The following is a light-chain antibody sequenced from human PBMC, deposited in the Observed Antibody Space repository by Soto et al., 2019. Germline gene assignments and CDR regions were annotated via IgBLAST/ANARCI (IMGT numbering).Light chain of an antibody. CDR3: QKYDSAPWT. V-gene: IGKV1-27*01. CDR1: QGIGTS. Sequence: IQMTQSPSSLSASVGDRVIITCRASQGIGTSLAWYQQKAGRDPKLLMHSASTLLSGVPSRFSGSGSGTDFTLTISSLQPEDVATYYCQKYDSAPWTFGQGTKVEI. J-gene: IGKJ1*01. CDR2: SAS.